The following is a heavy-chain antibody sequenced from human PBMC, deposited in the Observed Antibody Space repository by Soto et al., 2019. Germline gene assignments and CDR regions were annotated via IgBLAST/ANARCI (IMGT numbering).Heavy chain of an antibody. CDR1: GGSISGGDYY. D-gene: IGHD3-22*01. Sequence: SETLSLTCTVSGGSISGGDYYWSWIRQPPGKGLEWIGYIYYSGSTYYNPSLKSRVTISVDTSKNQFSLKLSSVTAADTAVYYCAREEGDSSGYVDYWGQGTLVTVSS. J-gene: IGHJ4*02. CDR2: IYYSGST. CDR3: AREEGDSSGYVDY. V-gene: IGHV4-30-4*01.